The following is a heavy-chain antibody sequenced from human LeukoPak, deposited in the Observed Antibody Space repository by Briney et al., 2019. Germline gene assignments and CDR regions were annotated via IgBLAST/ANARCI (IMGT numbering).Heavy chain of an antibody. D-gene: IGHD6-19*01. V-gene: IGHV3-74*01. CDR3: ATEGRQWSYDY. CDR2: INTYGSDT. CDR1: GFTFTSSW. Sequence: QSGGSLRLSCAASGFTFTSSWMHWVRQAPQKGLVWVSRINTYGSDTSYADSMKGRFTISRDNAKNTLYLQMSSLRAEDTAVYYCATEGRQWSYDYWGQGTLVTVSS. J-gene: IGHJ4*02.